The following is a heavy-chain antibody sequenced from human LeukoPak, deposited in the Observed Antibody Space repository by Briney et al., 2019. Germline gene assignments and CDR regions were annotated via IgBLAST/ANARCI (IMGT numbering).Heavy chain of an antibody. V-gene: IGHV3-23*01. CDR1: GFTFSSYA. Sequence: GGSLRLSCAASGFTFSSYAMSWVRQAPGKGLEWVSATSGSGGSTYYADSVKGRFTISRDNSKNTLYLQMNSLRAEDTAVYYCAKDLIAAAGTYYYYGMDVWGQGTTVTVSS. CDR2: TSGSGGST. CDR3: AKDLIAAAGTYYYYGMDV. D-gene: IGHD6-13*01. J-gene: IGHJ6*02.